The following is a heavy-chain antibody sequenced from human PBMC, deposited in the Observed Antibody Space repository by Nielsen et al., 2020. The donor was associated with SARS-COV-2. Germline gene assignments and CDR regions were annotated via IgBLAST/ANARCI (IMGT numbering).Heavy chain of an antibody. D-gene: IGHD4-17*01. Sequence: GGSLRLSCAASGFTFSSYAMHWVRQAPGKGLEWVAVISYDGSNKYYADSVKGRFTISRDNSKNTLYLQMNSLRAEDTAVYYCARDWGDYGDYHFDYWGQGTLVTVSS. V-gene: IGHV3-30-3*01. CDR1: GFTFSSYA. CDR3: ARDWGDYGDYHFDY. CDR2: ISYDGSNK. J-gene: IGHJ4*02.